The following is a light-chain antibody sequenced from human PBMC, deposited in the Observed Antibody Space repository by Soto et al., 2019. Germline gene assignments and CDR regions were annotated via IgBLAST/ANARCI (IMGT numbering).Light chain of an antibody. J-gene: IGKJ4*01. CDR2: TAS. Sequence: DIQMTQSPSSLSASVGDRVTIACRASQNIASYLNWYQQKPGKAPKLLIYTASNLQSGVPSRFSGSGSGTHSTLTISSLQPEDFATCYCRQSDSAPLTFGGGTKVDIK. V-gene: IGKV1-39*01. CDR3: RQSDSAPLT. CDR1: QNIASY.